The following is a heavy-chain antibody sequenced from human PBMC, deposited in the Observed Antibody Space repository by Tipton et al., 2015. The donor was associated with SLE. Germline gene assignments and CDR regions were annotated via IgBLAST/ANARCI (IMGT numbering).Heavy chain of an antibody. CDR1: GFTFSDYY. CDR2: ISAGGSI. CDR3: AKGNYYDTSAYWDH. V-gene: IGHV3-23*01. Sequence: SLRLSCAASGFTFSDYYMSWIRQAPGKGLEWVSVISAGGSIYYADSVKGRFTISRDNSENTLFLQMNSLRAEDTAIYYCAKGNYYDTSAYWDHWGQGTLVTVSS. D-gene: IGHD3-22*01. J-gene: IGHJ4*02.